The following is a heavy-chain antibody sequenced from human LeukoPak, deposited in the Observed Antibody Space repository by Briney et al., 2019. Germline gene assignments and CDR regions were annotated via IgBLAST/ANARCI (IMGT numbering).Heavy chain of an antibody. D-gene: IGHD5-18*01. CDR1: GGSFSGDF. V-gene: IGHV4-34*01. CDR2: INHGGST. CDR3: ARAHGYSYGYGTPFDP. Sequence: SETLSLTCAVYGGSFSGDFWSWIRQSPGKGLEWIGEINHGGSTTYNPSLQSRVTMSVDTSKNQFSLKLSSVTAADTAVYYCARAHGYSYGYGTPFDPWGQGTLVTVSS. J-gene: IGHJ5*02.